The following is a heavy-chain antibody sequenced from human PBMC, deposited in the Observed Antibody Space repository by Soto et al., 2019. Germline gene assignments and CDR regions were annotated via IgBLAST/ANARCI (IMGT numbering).Heavy chain of an antibody. Sequence: SETLSLTCTVSGGSISSGDYYWSWIRQPPGKGLEWIGYIYYSGSTYYNPSLKSRVTISVDTSKNQFSLKLSSVTAADTAVYYCALTDYYDSSGYYRALDIWGQGTMVTVSS. CDR2: IYYSGST. V-gene: IGHV4-30-4*01. CDR1: GGSISSGDYY. D-gene: IGHD3-22*01. CDR3: ALTDYYDSSGYYRALDI. J-gene: IGHJ3*02.